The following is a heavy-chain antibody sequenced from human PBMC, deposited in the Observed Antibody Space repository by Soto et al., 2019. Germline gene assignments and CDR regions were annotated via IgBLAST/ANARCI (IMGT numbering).Heavy chain of an antibody. CDR2: IYTSGST. CDR3: ARDGQYYDFWSGYYPTNYYYGMDV. J-gene: IGHJ6*02. V-gene: IGHV4-4*07. Sequence: QVQLQESGPGLVKPSETLSLTCTVSGGSISSYYWSWIRQPAGKGLEWIGRIYTSGSTNYNPSLKSRVTMSVDTSKNQFSLKLSSVTAADTAVYYCARDGQYYDFWSGYYPTNYYYGMDVWGQGTTVTVSS. D-gene: IGHD3-3*01. CDR1: GGSISSYY.